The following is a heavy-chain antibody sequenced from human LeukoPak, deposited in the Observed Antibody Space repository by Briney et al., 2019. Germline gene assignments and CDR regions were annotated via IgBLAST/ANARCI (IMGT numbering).Heavy chain of an antibody. V-gene: IGHV3-30*18. CDR1: GFTFSSYD. CDR3: AKDPGPKYFQH. Sequence: PGGSLRLSCADSGFTFSSYDMHWVRQAPGKGQEWVAVISYDGSSKYCADSVKGRFTISRDNSQNTLYLKMNSLRADDTAVYYCAKDPGPKYFQHWGQGTLVTVSS. CDR2: ISYDGSSK. J-gene: IGHJ1*01.